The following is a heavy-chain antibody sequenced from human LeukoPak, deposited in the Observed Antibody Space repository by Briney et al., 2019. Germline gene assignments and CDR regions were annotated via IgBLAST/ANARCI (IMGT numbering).Heavy chain of an antibody. CDR3: ARGGYGDYVSLFQH. Sequence: SQTLSLTCAISGDSVSINSAAWNWIRQSPTRGLEWLGRTYYRSKWYNDYAVSVKSRITINPDTSKNQFSLQLDSVTPEDTAVYYCARGGYGDYVSLFQHWGQGTLVTVSS. J-gene: IGHJ1*01. V-gene: IGHV6-1*01. D-gene: IGHD4-17*01. CDR1: GDSVSINSAA. CDR2: TYYRSKWYN.